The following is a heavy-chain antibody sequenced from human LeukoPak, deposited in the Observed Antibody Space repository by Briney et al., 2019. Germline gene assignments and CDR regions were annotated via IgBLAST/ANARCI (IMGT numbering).Heavy chain of an antibody. Sequence: PGRSLRLSCAASGFTFSSYEMNWVHQAPGKGLEWVSYISSSGSTIYYADSVKGRFTISRDNAKNSLYLQMNSLRAEDTAVYYCARVNGGYYFDYWGQGTLVTVSS. CDR1: GFTFSSYE. CDR3: ARVNGGYYFDY. J-gene: IGHJ4*02. D-gene: IGHD2-8*01. V-gene: IGHV3-48*03. CDR2: ISSSGSTI.